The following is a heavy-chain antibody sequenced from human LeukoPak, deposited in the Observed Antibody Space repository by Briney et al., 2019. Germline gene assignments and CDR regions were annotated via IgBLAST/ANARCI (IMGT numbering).Heavy chain of an antibody. Sequence: GASVKVSCKASGGTFSSYAISWVRQAPGQGLEWMGGIIPIFGTANYAQKFQGRVTITADESTSTAYMELSSLRSEDTAVYYCARDRGPGINWSDPWGQGTLVTVSS. J-gene: IGHJ5*02. CDR1: GGTFSSYA. CDR2: IIPIFGTA. CDR3: ARDRGPGINWSDP. V-gene: IGHV1-69*13.